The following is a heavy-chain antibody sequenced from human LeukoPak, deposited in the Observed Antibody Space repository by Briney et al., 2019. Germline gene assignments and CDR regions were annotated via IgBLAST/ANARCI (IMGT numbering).Heavy chain of an antibody. D-gene: IGHD3-16*02. J-gene: IGHJ5*02. CDR1: GYTFTSHY. CDR3: ARDNSVGDIAWWFDP. Sequence: GESLKISCKGSGYTFTSHYMHWVRQAPGQGLEWMGLINPSGSSTLYAQKFQGRVTMTRDMSTTTDYMELSSLRSEDTAVYYCARDNSVGDIAWWFDPWGQGTLVTVSS. CDR2: INPSGSST. V-gene: IGHV1-46*01.